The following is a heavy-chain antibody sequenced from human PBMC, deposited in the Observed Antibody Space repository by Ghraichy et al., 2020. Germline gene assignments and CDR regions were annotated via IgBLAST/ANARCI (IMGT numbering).Heavy chain of an antibody. Sequence: GALRLSCAASAFTFSSYAMTWVRQAPGKGLEWVSTIRGSGSSTYYTDSVKGRFTISRDNSKNTLYLQMNSLRAEDTAVYYCAKDRDYYDSSGYYFNAFDIWGQGTLVTVSS. V-gene: IGHV3-23*01. J-gene: IGHJ3*02. CDR1: AFTFSSYA. CDR2: IRGSGSST. CDR3: AKDRDYYDSSGYYFNAFDI. D-gene: IGHD3-22*01.